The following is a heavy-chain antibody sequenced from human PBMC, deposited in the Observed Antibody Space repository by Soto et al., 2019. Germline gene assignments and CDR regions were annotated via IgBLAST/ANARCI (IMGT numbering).Heavy chain of an antibody. J-gene: IGHJ4*02. CDR3: AKDRASFYKADYFDY. CDR2: ISGSGGST. V-gene: IGHV3-23*01. D-gene: IGHD3-10*01. Sequence: RLSCAASGFTFSSYAMSWVRQAPGKGLEWVSGISGSGGSTYYADSVKGRFTISRDNSKNTLYLQMNSLRAEDTAVYYCAKDRASFYKADYFDYWGQGTLVTVSS. CDR1: GFTFSSYA.